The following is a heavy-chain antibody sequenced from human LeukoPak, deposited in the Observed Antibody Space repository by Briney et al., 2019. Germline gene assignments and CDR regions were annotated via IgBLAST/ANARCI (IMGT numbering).Heavy chain of an antibody. V-gene: IGHV3-53*01. CDR2: IYSGGST. Sequence: GGSLRLSCAASGFTVSSNYMSWVRQAPGKGLEWVSVIYSGGSTYYADSVKRRFTISRDNSKNTLYLQMNSVRAEDTAVYYCARDVPYYDFWSGYSGYGMDVWGQGTTVTVSS. CDR1: GFTVSSNY. CDR3: ARDVPYYDFWSGYSGYGMDV. J-gene: IGHJ6*02. D-gene: IGHD3-3*01.